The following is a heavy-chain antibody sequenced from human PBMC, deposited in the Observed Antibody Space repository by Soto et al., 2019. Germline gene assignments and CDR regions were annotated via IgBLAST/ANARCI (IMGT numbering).Heavy chain of an antibody. J-gene: IGHJ6*02. Sequence: QVQLVQSGAEVKKPGASVKVSCKVSGYTLTELSMHWVRQAPGKGLEWMGGFDPEDGETIYAQKFQGRVTMSAXRSPDXXSMELSSLRSEDTAVYYCATKGRWYVGYYSCGMDVWGQGTTVTVSS. V-gene: IGHV1-24*01. CDR3: ATKGRWYVGYYSCGMDV. D-gene: IGHD6-13*01. CDR2: FDPEDGET. CDR1: GYTLTELS.